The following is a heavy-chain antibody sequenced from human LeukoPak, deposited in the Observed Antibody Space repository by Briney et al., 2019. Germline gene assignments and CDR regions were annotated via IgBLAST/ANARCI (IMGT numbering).Heavy chain of an antibody. CDR1: GYSISSGYY. CDR3: ARAVIVVVMNDYFDY. Sequence: SETLSLTCTVSGYSISSGYYWGWIRQPPGKGLEWIGSIYHSGSTYYNPSLKSRVTISVDTSKNQFSLKLSSVTAADTAVYYCARAVIVVVMNDYFDYWGQGTLVTVSS. CDR2: IYHSGST. J-gene: IGHJ4*02. D-gene: IGHD3-22*01. V-gene: IGHV4-38-2*02.